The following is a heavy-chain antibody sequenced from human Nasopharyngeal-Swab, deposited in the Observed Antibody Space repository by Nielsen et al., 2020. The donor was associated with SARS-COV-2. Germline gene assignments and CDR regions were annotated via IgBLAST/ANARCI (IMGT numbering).Heavy chain of an antibody. V-gene: IGHV3-7*01. J-gene: IGHJ6*02. D-gene: IGHD3-10*01. Sequence: VRQMPGKGLEWVANIKQDGGEKFYVDSVKGRFRVSRDNAQNSVYLQMDRLRVEDTAVYYCARDGGRGYDMDVWGQGTTVTVSS. CDR3: ARDGGRGYDMDV. CDR2: IKQDGGEK.